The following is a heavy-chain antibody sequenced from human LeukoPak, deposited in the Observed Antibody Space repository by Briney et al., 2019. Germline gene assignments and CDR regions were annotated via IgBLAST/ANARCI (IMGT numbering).Heavy chain of an antibody. Sequence: GGSLRLSCAASGFTFSSYWMHWVRQAPGKGLVWLSRINSDGSSTNYADSVKGRFTISRDNAKNTLYLQMNSLRAEDTAVYYCARVPCSGGSCYSLFDYWGQGTLVTVSS. CDR2: INSDGSST. CDR1: GFTFSSYW. CDR3: ARVPCSGGSCYSLFDY. D-gene: IGHD2-15*01. J-gene: IGHJ4*02. V-gene: IGHV3-74*01.